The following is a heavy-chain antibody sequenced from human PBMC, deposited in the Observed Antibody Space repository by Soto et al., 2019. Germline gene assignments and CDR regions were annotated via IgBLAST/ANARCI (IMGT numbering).Heavy chain of an antibody. D-gene: IGHD3-22*01. V-gene: IGHV1-8*01. CDR2: MNPNSGNT. CDR1: GYTFTSYD. J-gene: IGHJ5*02. Sequence: ASVKVSCKASGYTFTSYDINWVRQATGQGLEWMGWMNPNSGNTGYAQKFQGRVTMTRNTYISKSYMELSRLRSEDTAVYYCARAHYGSSGNWFDPWGQGTLVTVSS. CDR3: ARAHYGSSGNWFDP.